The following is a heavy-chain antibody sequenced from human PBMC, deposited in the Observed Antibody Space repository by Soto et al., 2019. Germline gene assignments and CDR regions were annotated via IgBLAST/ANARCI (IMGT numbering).Heavy chain of an antibody. Sequence: ASVKVSCKASGYIFTTYYMHWARQVPGQGLECVGVIDPSGGSINYAQRFQERVTITRDMSTNTVHMELSSLRSEDTAVYFCAGLRSGGWYKHAFDIWGQGTMVTVSS. CDR3: AGLRSGGWYKHAFDI. D-gene: IGHD6-19*01. CDR1: GYIFTTYY. J-gene: IGHJ3*02. V-gene: IGHV1-46*03. CDR2: IDPSGGSI.